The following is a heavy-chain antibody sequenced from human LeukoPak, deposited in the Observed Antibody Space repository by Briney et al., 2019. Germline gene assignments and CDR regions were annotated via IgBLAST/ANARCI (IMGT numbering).Heavy chain of an antibody. V-gene: IGHV3-21*05. CDR3: ARGNIVVVTAIHAFDI. D-gene: IGHD2-21*02. Sequence: PGGSLRLSCAAPGFTFSGYSTNCVPQTPGGRLEWVSYIFSSSSCIYYADSVKGRFTISRDNDKNSLYLQMNSLRAEDTAVYYCARGNIVVVTAIHAFDIWGQGTMVTVSS. CDR1: GFTFSGYS. CDR2: IFSSSSCI. J-gene: IGHJ3*02.